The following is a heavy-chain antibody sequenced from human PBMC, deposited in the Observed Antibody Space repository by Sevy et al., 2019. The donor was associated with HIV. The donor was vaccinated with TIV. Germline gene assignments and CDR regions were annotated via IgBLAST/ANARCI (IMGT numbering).Heavy chain of an antibody. Sequence: SETLSLTCGVSGASVRSGNYYWSWIRQAPGKGLEWIGYIHYRGSTNYTPSLKSRVTISEDTSKNLCSLRLISVTDADTAVYYCARVSTMVEEVTYFFDYWGQGTLVTVSS. CDR2: IHYRGST. D-gene: IGHD3-10*01. CDR1: GASVRSGNYY. CDR3: ARVSTMVEEVTYFFDY. V-gene: IGHV4-61*01. J-gene: IGHJ4*02.